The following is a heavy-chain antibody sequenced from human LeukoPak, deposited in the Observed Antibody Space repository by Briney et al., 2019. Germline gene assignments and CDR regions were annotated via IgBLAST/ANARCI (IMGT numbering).Heavy chain of an antibody. V-gene: IGHV4-59*01. CDR1: GGSITTYY. Sequence: KPSETLSLTCTISGGSITTYYWSWIRQPAGKRLEWIGNVYYSGSTTYNPSLKTRVTISVDTSKNQFSLRLTSLTAADTAVYYCAADRQEGGSGSYWFDPWGQGTLVTVSS. CDR3: AADRQEGGSGSYWFDP. D-gene: IGHD3-10*01. CDR2: VYYSGST. J-gene: IGHJ5*02.